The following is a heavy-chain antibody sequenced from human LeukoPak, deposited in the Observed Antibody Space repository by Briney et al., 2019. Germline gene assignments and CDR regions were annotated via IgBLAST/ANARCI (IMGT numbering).Heavy chain of an antibody. V-gene: IGHV1-2*06. CDR3: AKDRDGADRIVL. J-gene: IGHJ4*02. Sequence: ASVKVSCKVVAYDFTGYYIHWVRQAPGQGPEWMGRLNPNTGHAVYAFKFQGRVTITRDTSSNTAYMEVTRLTSDDTALYYCAKDRDGADRIVLWGQGTLVTISS. D-gene: IGHD5-24*01. CDR2: LNPNTGHA. CDR1: AYDFTGYY.